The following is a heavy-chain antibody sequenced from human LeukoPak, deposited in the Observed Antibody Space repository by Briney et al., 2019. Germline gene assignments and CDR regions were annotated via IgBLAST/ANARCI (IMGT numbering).Heavy chain of an antibody. CDR3: ARFNGPNMIVVALNAFDI. D-gene: IGHD3-22*01. CDR1: GFTFSSYW. Sequence: PGGSLRLSCAASGFTFSSYWMSWVRQAPGKGLEWVANIKQDGSEKYYVDSVKGRFTISRDNAKNSLYLQMNSLRAEDTAVYYCARFNGPNMIVVALNAFDIWGQGTMVTVSS. J-gene: IGHJ3*02. V-gene: IGHV3-7*01. CDR2: IKQDGSEK.